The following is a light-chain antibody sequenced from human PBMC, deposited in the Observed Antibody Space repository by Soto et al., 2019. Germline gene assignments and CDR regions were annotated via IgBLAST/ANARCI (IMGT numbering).Light chain of an antibody. CDR3: SAYTTSIALYV. V-gene: IGLV2-14*03. Sequence: QSLLTQPASVSGSPGQSITISCTETSSDVAEYKYVSWYQQHPGRAPKLIIYDVSNRPSGVSNRFSGSKSGSTASLTISGLQAEDEADYYCSAYTTSIALYVFGAGTQLTVL. CDR2: DVS. CDR1: SSDVAEYKY. J-gene: IGLJ1*01.